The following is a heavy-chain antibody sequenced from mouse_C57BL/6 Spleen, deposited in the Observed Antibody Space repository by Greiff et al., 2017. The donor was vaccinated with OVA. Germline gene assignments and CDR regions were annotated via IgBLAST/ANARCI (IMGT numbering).Heavy chain of an antibody. CDR1: GFTFSDYY. J-gene: IGHJ1*03. V-gene: IGHV5-16*01. CDR3: AIEPCGSSYEYFDV. D-gene: IGHD1-1*01. CDR2: INYDGSST. Sequence: EVHLVESEGGLVQPGSSMKLSCTASGFTFSDYYMAWVRQVPEKGLEWVANINYDGSSTYYLDSLKSRFIISRDNAKNILYLQMSSLKSEDTATYYCAIEPCGSSYEYFDVWGTGTTVTVSS.